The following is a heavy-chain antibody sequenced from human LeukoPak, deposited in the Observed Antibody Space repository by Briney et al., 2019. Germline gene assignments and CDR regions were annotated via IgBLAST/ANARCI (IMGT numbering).Heavy chain of an antibody. CDR1: GFTFSSYE. CDR3: ARLTTMTTTGGPFDY. J-gene: IGHJ4*02. V-gene: IGHV3-48*03. Sequence: GGSLRLSCAASGFTFSSYEMNWVCQAPGKGLEWVSYITSSGNTIYYADSVEGRFTISRDNAKNSLYLQMNSLRAEDTAVYYCARLTTMTTTGGPFDYWGQGTLVTVSS. D-gene: IGHD4-17*01. CDR2: ITSSGNTI.